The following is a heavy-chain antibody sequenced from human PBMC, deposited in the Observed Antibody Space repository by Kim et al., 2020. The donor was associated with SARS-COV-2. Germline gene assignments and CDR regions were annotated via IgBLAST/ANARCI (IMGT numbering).Heavy chain of an antibody. D-gene: IGHD2-21*01. V-gene: IGHV3-53*01. CDR2: IYSGGST. Sequence: GGSLRLSCAASGFTVSSNYMSWVRQAPGKGLEWVSVIYSGGSTYYADSVKGRFTISRDNSKNTLYLQMNSLRAEDTAVYYCARPIVNNYYYYGMDVWGQGTTVTVSS. CDR1: GFTVSSNY. J-gene: IGHJ6*02. CDR3: ARPIVNNYYYYGMDV.